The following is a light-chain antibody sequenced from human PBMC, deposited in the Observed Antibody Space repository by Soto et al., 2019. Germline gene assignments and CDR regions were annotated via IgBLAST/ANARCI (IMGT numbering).Light chain of an antibody. CDR3: CSSAGSRTHVL. CDR1: SSDVGSYNL. J-gene: IGLJ2*01. Sequence: QSVLTQPASVSGSPGQSITISCIGTSSDVGSYNLVSWYQQHPGKAPKVLIYEVSERPSGVSNRFSGSKSGNTASLTISGLQAEDEAEYYCCSSAGSRTHVLFGGGTKVTVL. V-gene: IGLV2-23*02. CDR2: EVS.